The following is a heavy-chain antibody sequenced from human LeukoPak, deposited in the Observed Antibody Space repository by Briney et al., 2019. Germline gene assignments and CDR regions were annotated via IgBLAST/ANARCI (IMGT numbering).Heavy chain of an antibody. D-gene: IGHD6-13*01. V-gene: IGHV3-23*01. CDR1: GFTVSSNY. CDR3: AKVGSSWPWFDP. J-gene: IGHJ5*02. Sequence: GGSLRLSCAASGFTVSSNYMSWVRQAPGKGLEWVSAISGSGGSTYYADSVKGRFTISRDNSKNTLYLQMNSLRAEDTAVYYCAKVGSSWPWFDPWGQGTLVTVSS. CDR2: ISGSGGST.